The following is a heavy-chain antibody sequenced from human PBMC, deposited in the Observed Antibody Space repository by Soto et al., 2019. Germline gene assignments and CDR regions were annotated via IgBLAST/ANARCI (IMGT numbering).Heavy chain of an antibody. CDR2: ISSSSRTI. CDR1: GVPFSSYS. Sequence: PGGSLRLSCAASGVPFSSYSMNWVRQAPGKGLEWVSFISSSSRTIYYADSVKGRFTISRDNAKNSLYLQMNSLRAEDTAVYYCARSIAVARNFYYGMDVWGRGTTVTVSS. D-gene: IGHD6-19*01. J-gene: IGHJ6*02. CDR3: ARSIAVARNFYYGMDV. V-gene: IGHV3-48*01.